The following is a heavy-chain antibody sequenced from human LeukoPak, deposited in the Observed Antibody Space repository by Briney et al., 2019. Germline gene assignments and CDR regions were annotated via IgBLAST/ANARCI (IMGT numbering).Heavy chain of an antibody. D-gene: IGHD6-13*01. Sequence: SETLSLTCAVYGGSFSGYYWSWIRQPPGKGLEWIGEINHSGSTNYNPSLKSRVTISVDTSKNQFSLKLSSVTAADTAVYFCARGYASSWYWNWFDPWGQGTLVSVPS. V-gene: IGHV4-34*01. CDR3: ARGYASSWYWNWFDP. CDR1: GGSFSGYY. CDR2: INHSGST. J-gene: IGHJ5*02.